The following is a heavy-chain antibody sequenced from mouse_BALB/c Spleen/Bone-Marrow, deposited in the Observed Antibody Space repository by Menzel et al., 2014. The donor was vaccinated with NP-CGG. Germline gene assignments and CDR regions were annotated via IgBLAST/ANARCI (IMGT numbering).Heavy chain of an antibody. V-gene: IGHV5-6-3*01. CDR3: ARDYYGSSFDY. CDR1: GFTFSSYG. CDR2: INSNGGST. D-gene: IGHD1-1*01. J-gene: IGHJ2*01. Sequence: EVQVVESGGGLVQPGGSLKLSCAASGFTFSSYGMSWVRQTPDKRLELVATINSNGGSTYYPDSVKGRFTISRDNAKNTLYLQMSGLKSEDTAMYYCARDYYGSSFDYWGQGTTLTVSS.